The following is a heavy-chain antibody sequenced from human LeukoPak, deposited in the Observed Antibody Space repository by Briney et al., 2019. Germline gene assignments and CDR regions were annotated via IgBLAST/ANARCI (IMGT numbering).Heavy chain of an antibody. CDR2: IYYSGST. V-gene: IGHV4-59*08. CDR1: GGSISNYY. D-gene: IGHD2-15*01. Sequence: SETLSLTCTVSGGSISNYYWSWIRQPPGKGLEWIGYIYYSGSTNYNPSLKSRVTISVDTSKNQFSLKLSSVTAADTAVYYCARSYCSGGGCYWFDPWGQGTLVTVSS. J-gene: IGHJ5*02. CDR3: ARSYCSGGGCYWFDP.